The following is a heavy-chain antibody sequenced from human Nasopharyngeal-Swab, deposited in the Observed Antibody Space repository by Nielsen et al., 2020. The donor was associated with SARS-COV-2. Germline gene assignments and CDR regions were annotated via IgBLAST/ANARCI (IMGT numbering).Heavy chain of an antibody. CDR2: IKTDGSDR. CDR3: ARGGGHIVGAMGY. CDR1: GFLFSDYW. V-gene: IGHV3-74*01. Sequence: GESLKISWAASGFLFSDYWMQWVRQAPGKGLGWVSGIKTDGSDRRYAESVRGRFTISRDNAKNSLYLQMNSLRAEDTAVYYCARGGGHIVGAMGYWGQGTLVTVSS. D-gene: IGHD1-26*01. J-gene: IGHJ4*02.